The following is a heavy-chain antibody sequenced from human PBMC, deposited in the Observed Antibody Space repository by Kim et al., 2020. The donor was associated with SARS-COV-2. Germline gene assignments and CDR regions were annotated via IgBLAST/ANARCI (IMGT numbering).Heavy chain of an antibody. Sequence: GSLRLSCAASGFTFDDYTMHWVRQAPGKGLGWVSLISWDGGSPYYADSVKGRFTIPRDNNKNSLYLQMNSLRTEDTALYYCAKDRGSRQYGSGSYNYGMDVWGQGTTVTVSS. CDR3: AKDRGSRQYGSGSYNYGMDV. D-gene: IGHD3-10*01. J-gene: IGHJ6*02. V-gene: IGHV3-43*01. CDR2: ISWDGGSP. CDR1: GFTFDDYT.